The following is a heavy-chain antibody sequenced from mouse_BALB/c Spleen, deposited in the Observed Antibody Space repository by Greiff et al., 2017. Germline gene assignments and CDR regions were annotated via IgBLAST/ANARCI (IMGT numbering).Heavy chain of an antibody. D-gene: IGHD3-1*01. J-gene: IGHJ2*01. Sequence: EVKLVESGGDLVKPGGSLKLSCAASGFTFSSYGMSWVRQTPDKRLEWVATISSGGSYTYYPDSVKGRFTISRDNAKNTLYLQMSSLKSEDTAMYYCTRARDYWGQGTTLTGSS. V-gene: IGHV5-6*01. CDR2: ISSGGSYT. CDR3: TRARDY. CDR1: GFTFSSYG.